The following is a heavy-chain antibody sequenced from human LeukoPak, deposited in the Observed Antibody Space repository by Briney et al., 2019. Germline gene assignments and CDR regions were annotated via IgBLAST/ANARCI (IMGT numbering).Heavy chain of an antibody. J-gene: IGHJ3*01. Sequence: GRSLRLSCAASGFTFSSYAMHWVRQAPGKGLEWGAVISYDGSNKYYADSVKGRFTISRDNSKNTLYLQMNSLRAEDTAVYYCAGGSLGGWELYQLEGGAFDFWGQGTMVTVSS. CDR3: AGGSLGGWELYQLEGGAFDF. D-gene: IGHD1-26*01. V-gene: IGHV3-30*01. CDR2: ISYDGSNK. CDR1: GFTFSSYA.